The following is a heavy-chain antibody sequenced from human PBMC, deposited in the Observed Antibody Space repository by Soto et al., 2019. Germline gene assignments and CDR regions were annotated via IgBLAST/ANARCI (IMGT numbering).Heavy chain of an antibody. CDR3: ARGKAWWGTGSDNFFDS. J-gene: IGHJ4*02. CDR2: ISSSSSYI. D-gene: IGHD3-10*01. Sequence: EVQLVESGGGLVKPGGSLRLSCVVSGFTFSDYTMNWVRQTPGKGLEWVAFISSSSSYIYYADSVRGQFTVSRDNAENALYLQMNSLRVEDTAVYYCARGKAWWGTGSDNFFDSWGPGTLVTVSS. V-gene: IGHV3-21*01. CDR1: GFTFSDYT.